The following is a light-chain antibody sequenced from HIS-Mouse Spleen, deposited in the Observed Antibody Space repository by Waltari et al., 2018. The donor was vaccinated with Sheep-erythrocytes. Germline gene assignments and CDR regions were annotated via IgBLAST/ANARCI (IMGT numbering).Light chain of an antibody. J-gene: IGLJ2*01. Sequence: SYELTQPPSVSVSPGQTASITCSGDKLGDKYACWYQQKPGQSPVRVIYQDSKRPSGIAERFSGSNSGNPATLTISGTQAMDEADYYCQAWDSSTAVFGGGTKLTVL. V-gene: IGLV3-1*01. CDR1: KLGDKY. CDR3: QAWDSSTAV. CDR2: QDS.